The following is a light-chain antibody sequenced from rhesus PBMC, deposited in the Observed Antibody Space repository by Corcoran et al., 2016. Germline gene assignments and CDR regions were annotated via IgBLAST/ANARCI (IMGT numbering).Light chain of an antibody. Sequence: DIQMTQSPSSLSASVGDRVTITCRASQDISNYLAWYQQKPGEAPKFLIYAASTLQSGVPPRFIGSGSGTDFTLTISSLPPKDLATYYCQQHNSYPRTFGQGTKVEIK. CDR1: QDISNY. V-gene: IGKV1-25*01. CDR2: AAS. J-gene: IGKJ1*01. CDR3: QQHNSYPRT.